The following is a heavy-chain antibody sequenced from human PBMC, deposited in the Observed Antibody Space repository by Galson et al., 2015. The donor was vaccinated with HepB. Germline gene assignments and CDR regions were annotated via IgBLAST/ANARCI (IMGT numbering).Heavy chain of an antibody. V-gene: IGHV3-9*01. CDR1: GFTFDDYA. CDR3: AKVRLYSSSIYYYYGMDV. J-gene: IGHJ6*02. CDR2: ISWNSGSI. D-gene: IGHD6-6*01. Sequence: SLRLSCAASGFTFDDYAMHWVRQAPGKGLEWVSGISWNSGSIGYADSVKGRFTISRDNVKNSLYLQMNSLRAEDTALYYCAKVRLYSSSIYYYYGMDVWGQGTTVTVSS.